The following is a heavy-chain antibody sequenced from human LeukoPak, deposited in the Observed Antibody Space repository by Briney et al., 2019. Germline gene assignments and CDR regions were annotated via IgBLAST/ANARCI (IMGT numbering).Heavy chain of an antibody. J-gene: IGHJ5*01. CDR2: INQDGTEK. D-gene: IGHD3-10*01. Sequence: PGGSLRLSCAASGFTFSGFWMNWVRQAPGKGLEWVANINQDGTEKYFVDSVKGRFTISRDNAKRSVYLQMNSLRAEATAVYYCAKEGAFPIITYDSWGQGTLVTVSS. CDR1: GFTFSGFW. CDR3: AKEGAFPIITYDS. V-gene: IGHV3-7*01.